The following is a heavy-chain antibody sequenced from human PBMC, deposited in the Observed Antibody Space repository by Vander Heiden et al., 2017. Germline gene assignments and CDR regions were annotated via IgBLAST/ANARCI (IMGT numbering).Heavy chain of an antibody. Sequence: QVQLQESGPGLVKPSETLSLTCTVSAGSISSYYWNWVRQPPGKRLEWIGHIDYTGSPTYNPALKSRLSISVDTSKNQFSLKLTSVTAADTALYYCARGGTSYDTSLNYWGRGTLVTVSS. V-gene: IGHV4-59*01. CDR1: AGSISSYY. CDR3: ARGGTSYDTSLNY. D-gene: IGHD3-22*01. J-gene: IGHJ4*02. CDR2: IDYTGSP.